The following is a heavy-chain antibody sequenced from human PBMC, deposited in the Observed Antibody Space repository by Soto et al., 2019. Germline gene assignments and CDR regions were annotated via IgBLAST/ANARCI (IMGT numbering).Heavy chain of an antibody. CDR1: GFTFISYA. V-gene: IGHV3-30-3*01. Sequence: PGWSLRLSCASSGFTFISYAMHWVRQAPGKGLEWVAVISYDGSNKYYADSVKGRFTISRDNSKNTLYLQMNSLRAEDTAVYYCARDQWLVTYYYYGMDVWGQGTTVTVSS. D-gene: IGHD6-19*01. CDR3: ARDQWLVTYYYYGMDV. J-gene: IGHJ6*02. CDR2: ISYDGSNK.